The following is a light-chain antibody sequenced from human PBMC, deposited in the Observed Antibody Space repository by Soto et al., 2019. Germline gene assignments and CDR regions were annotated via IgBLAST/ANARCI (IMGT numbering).Light chain of an antibody. V-gene: IGLV3-21*04. CDR3: QVWDSDGDHVV. J-gene: IGLJ2*01. CDR1: HIGGKT. CDR2: YDS. Sequence: SYELTQQSSVSVAPGQTAKITCGGNHIGGKTVHWSQQKSGQAPVLVMYYDSHRPSGIPDRFSGSNSDNTATLTISRVEAGDEADYYCQVWDSDGDHVVFGGGTKVTVL.